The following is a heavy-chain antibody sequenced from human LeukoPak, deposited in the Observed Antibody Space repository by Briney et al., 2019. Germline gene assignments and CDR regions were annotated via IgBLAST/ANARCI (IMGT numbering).Heavy chain of an antibody. D-gene: IGHD1-20*01. CDR3: ARGTNWSPLDFDY. V-gene: IGHV3-21*04. CDR1: GFTFSTYH. CDR2: ISSDSSSFT. Sequence: GGSLRLSCAASGFTFSTYHFHWVRQAPGKGLEWVSTISSDSSSFTYYAHSVQGRFTISRDNAQNSLYLQMYSLRAEDTAVYYCARGTNWSPLDFDYWGQRTLVTVSS. J-gene: IGHJ4*02.